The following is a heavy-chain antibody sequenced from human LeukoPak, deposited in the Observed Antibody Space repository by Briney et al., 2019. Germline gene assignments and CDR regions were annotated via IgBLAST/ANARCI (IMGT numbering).Heavy chain of an antibody. CDR3: AKVVQYTASTGTGLDY. CDR2: IWYDGSYK. D-gene: IGHD6-13*01. Sequence: GGSLRLSCAASGFTFSNYGMHWVRQATGKGLDWVAVIWYDGSYKYYADSVKGRFTISRDNSKNTLYLQMNSLRAEDTAVYYCAKVVQYTASTGTGLDYWGQGTLVTLS. V-gene: IGHV3-33*06. CDR1: GFTFSNYG. J-gene: IGHJ4*02.